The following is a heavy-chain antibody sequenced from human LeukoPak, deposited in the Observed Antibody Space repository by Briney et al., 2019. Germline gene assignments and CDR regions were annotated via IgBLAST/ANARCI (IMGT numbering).Heavy chain of an antibody. V-gene: IGHV4-4*09. J-gene: IGHJ3*02. CDR3: ARQKCTSTSCLTKNAFDI. Sequence: SETLSLTCTVSGSISGYYWSWIRQPPGKGLEWIGYIYTSGSTNYNPSLKSRVTISVDTSKNQFSLDLSSMTAADTALYYCARQKCTSTSCLTKNAFDIWGQGTMVTVSS. CDR2: IYTSGST. D-gene: IGHD2-2*01. CDR1: GSISGYY.